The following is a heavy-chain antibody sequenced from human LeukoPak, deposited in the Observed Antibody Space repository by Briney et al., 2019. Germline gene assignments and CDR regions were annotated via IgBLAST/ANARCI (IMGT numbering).Heavy chain of an antibody. D-gene: IGHD3-3*01. CDR2: ISYDGSNK. J-gene: IGHJ4*02. CDR1: GFTFSTYT. CDR3: AKEWGYYDFWSGYYDPYYFDY. V-gene: IGHV3-30*18. Sequence: PGGSLRLSCAASGFTFSTYTMNWVRQAPGKGLEWVAVISYDGSNKYYADSVKGRFTISRDNSKNTLYLQMNSLRAEDTAVYYCAKEWGYYDFWSGYYDPYYFDYWGQGTLVTVSS.